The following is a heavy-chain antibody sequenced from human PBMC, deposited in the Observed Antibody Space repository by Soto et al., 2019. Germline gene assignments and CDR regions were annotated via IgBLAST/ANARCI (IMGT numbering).Heavy chain of an antibody. J-gene: IGHJ4*02. CDR1: GYTLTELS. D-gene: IGHD2-15*01. Sequence: GASVKVSCKVSGYTLTELSMHWVRQAPGKGLEWMGGFDPEDGETNYAQKFQGRVTMTEDTSTDTAYMELSSLRSDDTAVYYCARDRTRDIEYCSGGSCYGTNPDPYYFDYWGQGTLVTVSS. V-gene: IGHV1-24*01. CDR3: ARDRTRDIEYCSGGSCYGTNPDPYYFDY. CDR2: FDPEDGET.